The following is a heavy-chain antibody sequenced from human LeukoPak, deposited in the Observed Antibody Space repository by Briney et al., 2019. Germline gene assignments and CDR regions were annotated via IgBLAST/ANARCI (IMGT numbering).Heavy chain of an antibody. J-gene: IGHJ3*01. CDR1: GFTFSSYG. CDR3: AKVKGKDGIRDSYDV. V-gene: IGHV3-23*01. D-gene: IGHD1-14*01. Sequence: AGGSLRLSCAASGFTFSSYGMSWVRQAPGKGLEWVSAISGSGGSTYYADSVKGRFTISRDNSKNALCLQMNSLRAEDTAVYYCAKVKGKDGIRDSYDVWGQGTMVTVSS. CDR2: ISGSGGST.